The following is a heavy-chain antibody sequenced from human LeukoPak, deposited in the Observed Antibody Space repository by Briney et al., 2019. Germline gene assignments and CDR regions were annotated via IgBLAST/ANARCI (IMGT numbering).Heavy chain of an antibody. V-gene: IGHV3-30*18. D-gene: IGHD6-13*01. CDR2: ISYDGSNK. Sequence: PGGSLRLSCAASGFTFSSYGMHWVRQAPGKGLEWVAVISYDGSNKYYADSVKGRFTISGDNSKNTLYLQMNSLRAEDTAVYYCAKRIAAAGEYFQHWGQGTLVTVSS. J-gene: IGHJ1*01. CDR3: AKRIAAAGEYFQH. CDR1: GFTFSSYG.